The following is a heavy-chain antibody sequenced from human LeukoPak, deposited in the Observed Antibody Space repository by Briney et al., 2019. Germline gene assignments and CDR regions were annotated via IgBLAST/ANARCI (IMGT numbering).Heavy chain of an antibody. V-gene: IGHV4-59*01. CDR2: IYYSGST. J-gene: IGHJ5*02. CDR3: ARDGGLSWSSSWYGLSWFDP. D-gene: IGHD6-13*01. CDR1: GGSISSYY. Sequence: SETLSLTCTVSGGSISSYYWSWIRQPPGKGLEWIGYIYYSGSTNYNPSLKSRVTISVDTSKNQFSLKLSSVTAADTAVYYCARDGGLSWSSSWYGLSWFDPWGQGTLVTVSS.